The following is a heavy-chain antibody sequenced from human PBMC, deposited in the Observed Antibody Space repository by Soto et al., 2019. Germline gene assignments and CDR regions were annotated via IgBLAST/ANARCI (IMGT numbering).Heavy chain of an antibody. CDR1: GFTFSSYS. Sequence: EVQLVESGGGLVQPGGSLRLSCAASGFTFSSYSMNWVRQAPGKGLEWVSYISSSSSTIYYADSVKGRFTISRYNAKNSLDRQISSLRADDTAVYCCSSQPAFNDAFDIWGQGTMVTVSS. V-gene: IGHV3-48*01. J-gene: IGHJ3*02. D-gene: IGHD2-15*01. CDR3: SSQPAFNDAFDI. CDR2: ISSSSSTI.